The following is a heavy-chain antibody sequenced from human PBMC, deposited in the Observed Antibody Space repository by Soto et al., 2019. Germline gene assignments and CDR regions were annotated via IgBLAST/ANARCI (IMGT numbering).Heavy chain of an antibody. CDR2: ISGSGGST. V-gene: IGHV3-23*01. CDR3: AKDVDIVVVPAAIAPLDY. CDR1: GFTFSSYA. D-gene: IGHD2-2*02. Sequence: VQLLESGGGLVQPGGSLRLSCAASGFTFSSYAMSWVRQAPGKGLEWVSAISGSGGSTYYADSVKGRFTISRDNSKNTLYLQMNSLRAEDTAVYYCAKDVDIVVVPAAIAPLDYWGQGTLVTVSS. J-gene: IGHJ4*02.